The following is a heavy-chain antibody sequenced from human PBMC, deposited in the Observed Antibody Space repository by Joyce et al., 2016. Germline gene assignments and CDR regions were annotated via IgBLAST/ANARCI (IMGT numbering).Heavy chain of an antibody. V-gene: IGHV4-39*07. CDR3: ARDGFLEWLGDDY. CDR2: IYYSGST. D-gene: IGHD3-3*01. J-gene: IGHJ4*02. CDR1: GGSISSSSYY. Sequence: QLQLQESGPGLVKPSETLSLTCTVSGGSISSSSYYWGWIRQPPGKGLEWIGSIYYSGSTYYNPSLKSRVTISVDTSKNQFSLKLSSVTAADTAVYYCARDGFLEWLGDDYWGQGTLVTVSS.